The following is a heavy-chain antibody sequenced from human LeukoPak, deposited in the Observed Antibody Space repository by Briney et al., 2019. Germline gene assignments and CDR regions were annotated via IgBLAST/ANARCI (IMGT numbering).Heavy chain of an antibody. Sequence: SETLSLTCAVYGGSFSGYYWSWIRQPPGKGLEWIGEINHSGSTNYNPSLKSRVTISVDTSKNQLSLKVSSVTAADTAVYYCARGNGDIVVVPAAIRHYYYYMDVWGKGTTVTVSS. CDR1: GGSFSGYY. J-gene: IGHJ6*03. CDR2: INHSGST. D-gene: IGHD2-2*02. V-gene: IGHV4-34*01. CDR3: ARGNGDIVVVPAAIRHYYYYMDV.